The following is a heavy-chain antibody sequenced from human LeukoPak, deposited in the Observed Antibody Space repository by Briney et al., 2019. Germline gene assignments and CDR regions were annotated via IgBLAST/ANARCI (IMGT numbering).Heavy chain of an antibody. D-gene: IGHD2-15*01. J-gene: IGHJ4*02. V-gene: IGHV3-7*01. Sequence: GGSLRLSCAASGFPFSSYWMSWVRQAPGKGPEWVANIRGDGGKTYYLDSVKGRFTISRDNAENSLFLQMNSLRTEDMAVYYCARDASLYCSGDTCYWVFDNWGQGTLVTVS. CDR3: ARDASLYCSGDTCYWVFDN. CDR2: IRGDGGKT. CDR1: GFPFSSYW.